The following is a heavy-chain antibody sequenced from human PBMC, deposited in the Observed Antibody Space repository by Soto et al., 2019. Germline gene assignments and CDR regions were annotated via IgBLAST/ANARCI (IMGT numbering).Heavy chain of an antibody. Sequence: EVQLVESGGGLVQPGGSLRLSCAASRFTFSSYWMVWVRQAPGKGLEWVANIKPDGSEKYYVDSVKGRFTISRDNARKSLDVQMNSLRAEDTAVYYCVRDAHRGGDFDYWGQGTLVTVSS. CDR3: VRDAHRGGDFDY. J-gene: IGHJ4*02. CDR2: IKPDGSEK. CDR1: RFTFSSYW. V-gene: IGHV3-7*04. D-gene: IGHD3-10*01.